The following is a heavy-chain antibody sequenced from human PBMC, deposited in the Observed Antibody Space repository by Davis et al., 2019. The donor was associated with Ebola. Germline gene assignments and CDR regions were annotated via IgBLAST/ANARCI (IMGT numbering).Heavy chain of an antibody. CDR3: ARVSLIAVAATFDY. V-gene: IGHV4-34*01. Sequence: PSETLSLTCAVYGGSFSGYYWSWIRQPPGKGLEWIGEINHSGSTNYNPSLKSRVTISVDTSKNQFSLKLSSVTAADTAVYYCARVSLIAVAATFDYWGQGTLVTVSS. D-gene: IGHD6-19*01. CDR2: INHSGST. CDR1: GGSFSGYY. J-gene: IGHJ4*02.